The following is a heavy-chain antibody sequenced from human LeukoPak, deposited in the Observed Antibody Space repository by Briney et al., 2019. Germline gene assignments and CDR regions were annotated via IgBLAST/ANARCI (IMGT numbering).Heavy chain of an antibody. V-gene: IGHV3-11*06. J-gene: IGHJ3*01. CDR1: GFTFSDYY. Sequence: PGGSLRLSCAASGFTFSDYYMSWLRQAPGKGLEWVSFISSSSSYTHYTDSVKGRFTISRDNAKNSLYLQMNSLRVEDTAVYYCARGYGSAARESFDFWGQGTVVTVS. D-gene: IGHD3-10*01. CDR2: ISSSSSYT. CDR3: ARGYGSAARESFDF.